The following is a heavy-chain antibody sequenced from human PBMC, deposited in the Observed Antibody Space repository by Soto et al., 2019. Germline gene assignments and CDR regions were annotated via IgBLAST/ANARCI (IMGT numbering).Heavy chain of an antibody. J-gene: IGHJ4*02. CDR1: GFTFSSYG. D-gene: IGHD6-13*01. CDR2: IWYDGSNK. Sequence: QVQLVESGGGVVQPGRSLRLSCAASGFTFSSYGMHWVRQAPGKGLEWVAVIWYDGSNKYYADSVKGRFTISRDNSKNTLYLQMNSLRAEDTAVYYCARDSSSPKPPSYPDYWGQGTLVTVSS. V-gene: IGHV3-33*01. CDR3: ARDSSSPKPPSYPDY.